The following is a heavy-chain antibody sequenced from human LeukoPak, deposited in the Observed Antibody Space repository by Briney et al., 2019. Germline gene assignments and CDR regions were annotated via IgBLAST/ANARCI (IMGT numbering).Heavy chain of an antibody. CDR3: AKSQQLTFDY. D-gene: IGHD6-13*01. J-gene: IGHJ4*02. CDR2: ISYDGSNK. CDR1: GFTFISYG. Sequence: GRSLRLSCAASGFTFISYGMHWVRQAPGKGLEWVAVISYDGSNKYYADSVKGRFTISRDNSKNTLYLQMNSLRAEDTAVYYCAKSQQLTFDYWGQGTLVTVSS. V-gene: IGHV3-30*18.